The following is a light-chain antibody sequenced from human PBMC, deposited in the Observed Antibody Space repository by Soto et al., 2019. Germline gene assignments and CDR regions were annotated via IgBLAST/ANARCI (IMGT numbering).Light chain of an antibody. Sequence: EIMLRQSPGTLSLSPGERATLSCRASQIIMRKYLAWYQQRFGQAPRLLIYDASSRATGIPDRFSGGGSGTDFTLTISRLEPEDFAVYYCQQFSSYPLTFGGGTKVDI. V-gene: IGKV3-20*01. J-gene: IGKJ4*01. CDR1: QIIMRKY. CDR2: DAS. CDR3: QQFSSYPLT.